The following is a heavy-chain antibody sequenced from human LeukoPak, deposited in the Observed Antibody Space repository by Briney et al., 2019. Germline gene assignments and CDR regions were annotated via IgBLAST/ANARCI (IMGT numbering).Heavy chain of an antibody. CDR3: AALYFGELWGDDY. CDR2: ISGSDSST. D-gene: IGHD3-10*01. CDR1: SFTFSSYA. Sequence: GGSLRLSCAASSFTFSSYAMTWVRQAPGKGLEWVSSISGSDSSTHYADSVKGRFTISRDNSKNTLYLQMNSLRAGDTALYYCAALYFGELWGDDYWGQGTLVTVSS. V-gene: IGHV3-23*01. J-gene: IGHJ4*02.